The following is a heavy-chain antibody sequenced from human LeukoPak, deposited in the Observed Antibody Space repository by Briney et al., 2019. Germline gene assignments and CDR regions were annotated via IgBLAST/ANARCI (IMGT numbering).Heavy chain of an antibody. J-gene: IGHJ4*02. V-gene: IGHV5-51*01. D-gene: IGHD5-12*01. CDR3: ARHVSYSANDRGSYFDY. CDR2: IYLGDSDT. CDR1: GYGFSTYW. Sequence: GESLKISCAGSGYGFSTYWIGWVRQMPGKALEWMGIIYLGDSDTRYSPSFQGQVIISADKFINTAYLQWSNLKASDTAMYYCARHVSYSANDRGSYFDYWGQGTLVTVSS.